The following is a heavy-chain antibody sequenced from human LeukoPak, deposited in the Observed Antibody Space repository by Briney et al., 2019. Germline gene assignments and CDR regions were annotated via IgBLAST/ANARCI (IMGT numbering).Heavy chain of an antibody. CDR2: INSDGSST. D-gene: IGHD6-6*01. CDR3: ARERGLWLIAARRNWFDP. V-gene: IGHV3-74*01. Sequence: GSLRLSCAASGFTFSSYWTHWVRQAPGKGLVWVSRINSDGSSTSYADSVKGRFTISRDNAKNTLYLQMNSLRAEDAAVYYCARERGLWLIAARRNWFDPWGQGTLVTVSS. CDR1: GFTFSSYW. J-gene: IGHJ5*02.